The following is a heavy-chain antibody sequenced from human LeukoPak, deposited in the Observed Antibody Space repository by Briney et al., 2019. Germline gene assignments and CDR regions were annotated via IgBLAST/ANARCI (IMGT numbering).Heavy chain of an antibody. D-gene: IGHD6-6*01. Sequence: PGRSLRLSCAASGFTFSSYGMHWVRQAPGKGLEWVAVIWYDGSNKYYADSVKGRFTISRDNSKNTLYLQMNSLRAEDTAVYYCAIIAARLGADGVAFDYWGQGTLVTVSS. J-gene: IGHJ4*02. CDR2: IWYDGSNK. CDR1: GFTFSSYG. CDR3: AIIAARLGADGVAFDY. V-gene: IGHV3-33*01.